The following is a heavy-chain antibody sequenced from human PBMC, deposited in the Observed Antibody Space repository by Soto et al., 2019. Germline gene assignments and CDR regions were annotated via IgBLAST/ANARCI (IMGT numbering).Heavy chain of an antibody. CDR2: IDPSDSYT. CDR3: ARHGKSRYYYDSSDYNWFDP. V-gene: IGHV5-10-1*01. Sequence: PGESLKISCKGSGYSFTSYWISWVRQMPGKGLEWMGRIDPSDSYTNYSPSFQGHVTISADKSISTAYLQWSSLKASDTAMYYCARHGKSRYYYDSSDYNWFDPWGQGTLVTVSS. J-gene: IGHJ5*02. CDR1: GYSFTSYW. D-gene: IGHD3-22*01.